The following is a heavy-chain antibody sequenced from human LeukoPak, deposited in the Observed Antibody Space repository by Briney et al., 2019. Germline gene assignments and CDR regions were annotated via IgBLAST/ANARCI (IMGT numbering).Heavy chain of an antibody. D-gene: IGHD3-22*01. V-gene: IGHV3-9*01. J-gene: IGHJ4*02. CDR1: GFTFDDYA. CDR2: ISWNSGSI. CDR3: AKDMDYYDSSGFFDY. Sequence: GGSLRLSCAASGFTFDDYAMHWVRQAPGKGLEWVSGISWNSGSIGYADSVKGRFTVSRDNAKNSLYLQMNSLRAEDTALYYCAKDMDYYDSSGFFDYWGQGTLVTVSS.